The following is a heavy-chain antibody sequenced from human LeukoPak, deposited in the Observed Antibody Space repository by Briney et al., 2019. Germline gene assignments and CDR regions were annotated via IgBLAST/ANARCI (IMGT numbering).Heavy chain of an antibody. V-gene: IGHV4-34*01. CDR3: ARGIFYGGRKQYIWFDL. D-gene: IGHD4/OR15-4a*01. J-gene: IGHJ5*02. CDR1: GEPFRGFF. Sequence: PSETLSLTCAVSGEPFRGFFWSWIRQAPGKGLEWIAEVSHGGTSNYNPSLKSRITISVDASKSQFSLKLTSVTAADTAVYYCARGIFYGGRKQYIWFDLWGQGTLVTVSS. CDR2: VSHGGTS.